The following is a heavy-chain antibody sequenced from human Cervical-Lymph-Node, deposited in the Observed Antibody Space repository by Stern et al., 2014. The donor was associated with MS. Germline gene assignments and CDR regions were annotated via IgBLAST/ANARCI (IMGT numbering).Heavy chain of an antibody. CDR1: GYSFNIYW. Sequence: EVQLVESGAEVKKPGESLTISCKGFGYSFNIYWIAWVRQRPGKGLEWMGLIYPDDSDTGYSPSCQGQVTFSVDKSISTAYLQWSSLKPSDTATYFCARRGMDVWGQGTSVTVSS. CDR2: IYPDDSDT. J-gene: IGHJ6*02. V-gene: IGHV5-51*01. CDR3: ARRGMDV.